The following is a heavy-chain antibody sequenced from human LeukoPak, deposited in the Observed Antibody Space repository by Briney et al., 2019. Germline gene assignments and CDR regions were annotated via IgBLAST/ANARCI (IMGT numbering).Heavy chain of an antibody. CDR3: ARAPRNSVNSYYDY. CDR1: GGSISSSSYY. Sequence: PSETLSLTCTVSGGSISSSSYYWGWIRQPPGKGLEWIGSIYYSGSTYHNPSLKSRVTISVDTSKNQFSLKLSSVTAADTAVYYCARAPRNSVNSYYDYWGQGALVTVSS. V-gene: IGHV4-39*01. D-gene: IGHD4-17*01. CDR2: IYYSGST. J-gene: IGHJ4*02.